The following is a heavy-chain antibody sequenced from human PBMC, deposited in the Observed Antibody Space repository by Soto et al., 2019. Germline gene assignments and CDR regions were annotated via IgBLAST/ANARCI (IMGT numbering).Heavy chain of an antibody. CDR1: GFSFTFYG. V-gene: IGHV1-18*04. D-gene: IGHD2-15*01. CDR3: ARTYCSGGNCYSGWFDP. CDR2: ISARTGTT. J-gene: IGHJ5*02. Sequence: ASVKVSCKASGFSFTFYGIAWVRQAPGQGLEWMGWISARTGTTNYAQKFQGRVIMTTDTSTGTAYMDLRSLRSDDTAVYFCARTYCSGGNCYSGWFDPCGKGLSVTVFS.